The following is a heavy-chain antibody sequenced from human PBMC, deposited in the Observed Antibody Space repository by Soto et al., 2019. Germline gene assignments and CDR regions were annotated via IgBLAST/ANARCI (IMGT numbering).Heavy chain of an antibody. V-gene: IGHV4-31*03. CDR3: ARDHKWDGMDV. J-gene: IGHJ6*02. D-gene: IGHD1-26*01. Sequence: TLSLTCSVSGGSFSSDSFIWSWVRQFPGKGLEWIGYINYSGTTYYNPSLRSRITMSVDTSKNQFSLNLSSVTAADTAVYYCARDHKWDGMDVWGQGTTVTVSS. CDR1: GGSFSSDSFI. CDR2: INYSGTT.